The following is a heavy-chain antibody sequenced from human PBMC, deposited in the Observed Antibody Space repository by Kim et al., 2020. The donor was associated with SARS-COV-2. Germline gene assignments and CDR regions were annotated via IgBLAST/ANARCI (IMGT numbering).Heavy chain of an antibody. CDR1: GGSISSYY. Sequence: SETLSLTCTVSGGSISSYYWSWIRQPPGKGLEWIGYIYYSGSTNYNPSLKSRVTISVDTSKNQFSLKLSSVTAADTAVYYCARGVITFGGLFDYWGQGTLVTVSS. CDR2: IYYSGST. V-gene: IGHV4-59*01. J-gene: IGHJ4*02. CDR3: ARGVITFGGLFDY. D-gene: IGHD3-16*01.